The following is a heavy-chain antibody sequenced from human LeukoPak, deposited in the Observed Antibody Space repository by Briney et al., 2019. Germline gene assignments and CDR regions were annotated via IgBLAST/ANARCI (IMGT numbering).Heavy chain of an antibody. Sequence: SETLSLTCTVSAYSISDGFLWGWIRQPPGKGLEWIGSIYHSGTTYCNPSLKSRVTMSVDTSKNQFSLKLSSVTAADTAVYYCTRLSHVAGAPKVSWFDPWGQGTLVAVSS. CDR1: AYSISDGFL. CDR3: TRLSHVAGAPKVSWFDP. CDR2: IYHSGTT. J-gene: IGHJ5*02. D-gene: IGHD1-26*01. V-gene: IGHV4-38-2*02.